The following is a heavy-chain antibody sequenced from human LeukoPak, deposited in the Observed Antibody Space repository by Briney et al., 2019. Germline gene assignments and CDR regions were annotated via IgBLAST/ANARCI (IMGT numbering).Heavy chain of an antibody. D-gene: IGHD6-19*01. CDR2: IYSGGST. CDR1: GFTVSSNY. V-gene: IGHV3-66*01. Sequence: GGSLRLSCAASGFTVSSNYMSWVRQAPGKGLEWVSVIYSGGSTYYADSVKGRFTISRGNSKNTLYLQMNSLRAEDTAVYYCASSLDSIAVFDYWGQGTLVTVSS. J-gene: IGHJ4*02. CDR3: ASSLDSIAVFDY.